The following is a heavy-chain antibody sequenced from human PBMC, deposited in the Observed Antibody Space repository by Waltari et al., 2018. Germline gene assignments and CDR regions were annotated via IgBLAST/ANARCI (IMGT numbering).Heavy chain of an antibody. V-gene: IGHV1-2*02. D-gene: IGHD2-2*01. Sequence: QVQLVQSGAEVKKPGASVTVSCGASGYTFTGYYQHWVRQAPGPGLEWMGWINTDSGDTNFAQKFKGRVTMTRDTSINTAYMELKRLRSDDTAVYYCSRGDCTSATCYAGKDYWGQGTLVTVSS. CDR3: SRGDCTSATCYAGKDY. J-gene: IGHJ4*02. CDR2: INTDSGDT. CDR1: GYTFTGYY.